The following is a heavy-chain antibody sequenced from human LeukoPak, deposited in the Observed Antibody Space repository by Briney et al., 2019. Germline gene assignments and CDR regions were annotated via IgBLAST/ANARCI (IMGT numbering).Heavy chain of an antibody. V-gene: IGHV4-39*02. Sequence: SETLSLTCTVSGTSMINSHYWGCIRQSPGKGLEWIGSIYYSGTTFYHPSLKSRITISVDTSKNHFSLELRSVTAADTAIYYCARNMTAITRLDVFDLWGPGTMVTVSS. CDR1: GTSMINSHY. J-gene: IGHJ3*01. D-gene: IGHD2-21*02. CDR3: ARNMTAITRLDVFDL. CDR2: IYYSGTT.